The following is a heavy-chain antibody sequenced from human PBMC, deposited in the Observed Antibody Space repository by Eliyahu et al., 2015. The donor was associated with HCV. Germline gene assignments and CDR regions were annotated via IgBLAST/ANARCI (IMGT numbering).Heavy chain of an antibody. CDR1: GGSINSGGYY. CDR3: AREVSAHDRWRHLGN. J-gene: IGHJ4*02. Sequence: QVQLQESVPGVVKPSQTLSLTCTVSGGSINSGGYYWTWLRQHPGKGLEWIGYIYYSGVTYYNPSLKSRLTMSIDTSKNQFFLKLSSVTVADTAVYYCAREVSAHDRWRHLGNWGQGTLVTVSS. V-gene: IGHV4-31*03. CDR2: IYYSGVT. D-gene: IGHD2-21*01.